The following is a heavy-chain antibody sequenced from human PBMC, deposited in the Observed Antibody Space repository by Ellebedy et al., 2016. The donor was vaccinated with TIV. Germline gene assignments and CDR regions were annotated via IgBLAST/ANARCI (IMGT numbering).Heavy chain of an antibody. Sequence: GESLKISCGTSGFTFSNYWMTWVRQAPGKGLEWVANIKQDGSEKYYVDSVKGRFSISRDNAKNSLYVQMNSLRDEDTAVYYCARDQWLGRAYYFDSWGQGTLLTVSS. V-gene: IGHV3-7*01. CDR2: IKQDGSEK. CDR3: ARDQWLGRAYYFDS. D-gene: IGHD6-19*01. CDR1: GFTFSNYW. J-gene: IGHJ4*02.